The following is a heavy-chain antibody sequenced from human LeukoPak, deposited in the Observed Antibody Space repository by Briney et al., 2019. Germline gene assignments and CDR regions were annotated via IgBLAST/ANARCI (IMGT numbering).Heavy chain of an antibody. J-gene: IGHJ4*02. V-gene: IGHV3-48*02. CDR3: ATMIRGEN. CDR2: ISSSSNSI. D-gene: IGHD3-10*01. Sequence: GGSLRLSCAASGFTFSSYGMNWVRQAPGKGLEWVSYISSSSNSIQYTDSVKGRFTISRDNAKNSLYLQMNSLRDEDTAVYYCATMIRGENWGQGTLVSVSS. CDR1: GFTFSSYG.